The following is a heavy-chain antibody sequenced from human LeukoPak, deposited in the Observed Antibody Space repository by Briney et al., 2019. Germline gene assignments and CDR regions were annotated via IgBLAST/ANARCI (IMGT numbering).Heavy chain of an antibody. CDR2: ISNDGRSK. V-gene: IGHV3-30*03. D-gene: IGHD4-17*01. CDR3: ARENSYGAPLDY. CDR1: GFPFTNYA. Sequence: GGSLRLSRAASGFPFTNYAMHWVRQAPGKGLEWVAVISNDGRSKYHADSVKGRFTISRDDSKKTVYLQMNSLRGEDSAVYFCARENSYGAPLDYWGQGSLVTVSS. J-gene: IGHJ4*02.